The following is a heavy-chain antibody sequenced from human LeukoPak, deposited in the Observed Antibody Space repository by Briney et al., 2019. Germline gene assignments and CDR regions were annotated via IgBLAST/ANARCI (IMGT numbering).Heavy chain of an antibody. V-gene: IGHV1-69*13. CDR3: ARSNYDSSGYYPRGYYYYGMDV. J-gene: IGHJ6*02. D-gene: IGHD3-22*01. CDR1: GGTFSSYA. Sequence: SVKVSCKASGGTFSSYAISWVRQAPGQGLEWMGGIIPIFGTANYAQKFQGRATITADESTSTAYMELSSLRSEDTAVYYCARSNYDSSGYYPRGYYYYGMDVWGQGTTVTVSS. CDR2: IIPIFGTA.